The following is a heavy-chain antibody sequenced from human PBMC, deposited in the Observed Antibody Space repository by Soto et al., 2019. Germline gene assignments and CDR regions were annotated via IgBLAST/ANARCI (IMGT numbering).Heavy chain of an antibody. CDR2: ISYQRSNK. J-gene: IGHJ6*02. CDR3: ARDRPNPAYSWPRPYGMDV. V-gene: IGHV3-30-3*01. D-gene: IGHD1-20*01. Sequence: GGSLRLSCAASGFTFSSYAMHWVRQAPGKGLEWVAVISYQRSNKYYADSVKGRFTISRDNSKNTLYLQMDSLRAEDTAVYYFARDRPNPAYSWPRPYGMDVWGQGTTVTVSS. CDR1: GFTFSSYA.